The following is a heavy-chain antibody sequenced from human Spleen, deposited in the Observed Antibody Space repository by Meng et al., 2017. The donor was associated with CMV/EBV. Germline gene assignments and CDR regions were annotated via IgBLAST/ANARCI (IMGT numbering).Heavy chain of an antibody. V-gene: IGHV4-39*07. CDR2: IYYSETT. Sequence: CTVSGGSISSSSYYWGWIRQPPGKGLGWIASIYYSETTYYNPSLKSRVTISVDTSKNHFSLKLSSVTAADTAVYYCARSSRSGFDPWGQGTLVTVSS. CDR1: GGSISSSSYY. D-gene: IGHD2-15*01. CDR3: ARSSRSGFDP. J-gene: IGHJ5*02.